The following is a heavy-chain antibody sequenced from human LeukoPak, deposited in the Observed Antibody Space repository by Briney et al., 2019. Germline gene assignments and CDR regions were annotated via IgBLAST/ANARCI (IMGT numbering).Heavy chain of an antibody. CDR2: IYYSGST. D-gene: IGHD6-19*01. J-gene: IGHJ4*02. V-gene: IGHV4-59*01. Sequence: LETLSLTCTVSGGSISSYYWSWIRQPPGKGLEWIGYIYYSGSTNYNPSLKSRVTISVDTSKNQFSLKLSSVTAADTAVYYCARRSGWHYFDYWAREPWSPSPQ. CDR1: GGSISSYY. CDR3: ARRSGWHYFDY.